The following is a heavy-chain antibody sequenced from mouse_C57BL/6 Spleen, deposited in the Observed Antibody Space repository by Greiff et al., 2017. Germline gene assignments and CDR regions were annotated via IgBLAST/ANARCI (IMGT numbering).Heavy chain of an antibody. CDR1: GFNIKDYY. Sequence: EVQLQQSGAELVRPGASVKLSCTASGFNIKDYYMHWVKQRPEQGLEWIGRIDPEDGDTEYAPKFKGKATMTADTSANTAYLQLSSLTSEDTAVYYCATPITTVVDYWGRGTTLTVAS. CDR2: IDPEDGDT. D-gene: IGHD1-1*01. J-gene: IGHJ2*01. V-gene: IGHV14-1*01. CDR3: ATPITTVVDY.